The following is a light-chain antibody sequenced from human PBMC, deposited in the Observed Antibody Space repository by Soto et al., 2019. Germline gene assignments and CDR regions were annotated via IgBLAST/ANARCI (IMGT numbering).Light chain of an antibody. V-gene: IGKV1-9*01. J-gene: IGKJ5*01. Sequence: DIQLTQSPSFLSTSVGDRVTIACRASQDIKSYLAWYQQKPGKAPKLLIYPASTLQSGVPSRFSGSGSGTEFTLRISSLQPEDFATYHCQQVNDYPITFGQGTRLEI. CDR3: QQVNDYPIT. CDR2: PAS. CDR1: QDIKSY.